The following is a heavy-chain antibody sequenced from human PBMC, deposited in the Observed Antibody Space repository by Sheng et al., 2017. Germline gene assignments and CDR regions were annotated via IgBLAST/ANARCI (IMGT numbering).Heavy chain of an antibody. J-gene: IGHJ6*03. CDR3: AKGLRRWSSYMDV. CDR1: GFTFDDYA. V-gene: IGHV3-9*03. CDR2: ISWNSGSI. D-gene: IGHD4-17*01. Sequence: EVQLVESGGGLVQPGRSLRLSCAASGFTFDDYAMHWVRQAPGKGLEWVSGISWNSGSIGYADSVKGRFTISRDNAKNSLYLQMNSLRAEDMALYYCAKGLRRWSSYMDVWGKGTTVTVSS.